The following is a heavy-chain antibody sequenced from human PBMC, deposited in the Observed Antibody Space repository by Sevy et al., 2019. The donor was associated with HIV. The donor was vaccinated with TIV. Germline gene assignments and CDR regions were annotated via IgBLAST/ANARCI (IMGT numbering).Heavy chain of an antibody. V-gene: IGHV3-33*08. Sequence: GGSLRLSCVASRFTFSTHVMHWVRQAPGKGLEWVAVIWHDGNSEYYADSVRGRFTISRDDSKNTLYLQMNSLRAEDTAVYYCASEAGYGTDSRPFDYWGQGTLVTVS. CDR2: IWHDGNSE. D-gene: IGHD5-12*01. J-gene: IGHJ4*02. CDR3: ASEAGYGTDSRPFDY. CDR1: RFTFSTHV.